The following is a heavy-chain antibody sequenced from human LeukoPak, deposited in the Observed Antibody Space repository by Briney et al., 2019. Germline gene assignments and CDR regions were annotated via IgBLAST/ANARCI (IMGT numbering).Heavy chain of an antibody. CDR3: ARSRSAYYYDSSGYYLDY. J-gene: IGHJ4*02. CDR1: GXSFTTYY. CDR2: TYPGDSDT. Sequence: GESLKISCKGSGXSFTTYYSGWVRQMPEKGLEWMGITYPGDSDTRYSPSFQGQVTISADKSINTAYLQWSSLKASDTAMYYCARSRSAYYYDSSGYYLDYWGQGTLVTVSS. V-gene: IGHV5-51*01. D-gene: IGHD3-22*01.